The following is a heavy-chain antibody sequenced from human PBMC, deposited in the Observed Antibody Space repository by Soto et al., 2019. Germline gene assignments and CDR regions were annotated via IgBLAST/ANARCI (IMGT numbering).Heavy chain of an antibody. CDR2: IYYSGST. Sequence: PSETLSLTCTVSGGSISSYYWSWIRQPPGKGLEWIGYIYYSGSTNYNPSLKSRATISVDTSKNQFSLKLSSVTAADTAVYYCARRYSSAFDIWGQGTMVTVSS. CDR1: GGSISSYY. D-gene: IGHD6-13*01. CDR3: ARRYSSAFDI. J-gene: IGHJ3*02. V-gene: IGHV4-59*08.